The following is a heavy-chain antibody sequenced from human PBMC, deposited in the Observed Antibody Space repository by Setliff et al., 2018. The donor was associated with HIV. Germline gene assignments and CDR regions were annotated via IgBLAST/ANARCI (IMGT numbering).Heavy chain of an antibody. V-gene: IGHV4-34*01. CDR3: ARLWLHYGDDIPKFDP. J-gene: IGHJ5*02. D-gene: IGHD4-17*01. CDR1: GGSFSGFF. Sequence: ETLSLTCAVYGGSFSGFFWNWIRQPPGKGLEWIGEINYSGKTKYNPSLKSRVSILVDTSKNQFYLKLTSVTAADTAVYFCARLWLHYGDDIPKFDPWGQGTLVTVSS. CDR2: INYSGKT.